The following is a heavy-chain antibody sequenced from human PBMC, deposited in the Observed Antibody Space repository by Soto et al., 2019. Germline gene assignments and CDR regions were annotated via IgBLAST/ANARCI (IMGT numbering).Heavy chain of an antibody. CDR1: GGSTSSYY. V-gene: IGHV4-59*01. J-gene: IGHJ5*02. CDR3: ARDYDFLFAP. Sequence: SETLSLTCTVSGGSTSSYYWSWIRQPPGKGLEWIAFISYSGGTNYNPSLKGRVTISLDTSKNQFSLELSSVTAADTAVYYCARDYDFLFAPWGQGTLVTVSS. D-gene: IGHD3-3*01. CDR2: ISYSGGT.